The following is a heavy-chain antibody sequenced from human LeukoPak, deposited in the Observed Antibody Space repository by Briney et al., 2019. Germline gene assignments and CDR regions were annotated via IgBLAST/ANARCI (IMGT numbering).Heavy chain of an antibody. Sequence: SETLFLTCAVYGGSFSGYYWSWIRQPPGKGLEWIGEINHSGSTNYNPSLKSRVTISVDTSKNQFSLKLSSVTAADTAVYYCASSRVYCTNGVCYSVMSYFDYWGQGTLVTVSS. CDR2: INHSGST. D-gene: IGHD2-8*01. V-gene: IGHV4-34*01. J-gene: IGHJ4*02. CDR1: GGSFSGYY. CDR3: ASSRVYCTNGVCYSVMSYFDY.